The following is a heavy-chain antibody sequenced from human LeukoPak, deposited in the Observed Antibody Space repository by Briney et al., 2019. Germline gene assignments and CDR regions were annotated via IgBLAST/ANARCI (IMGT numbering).Heavy chain of an antibody. CDR2: IYYSGST. V-gene: IGHV4-59*01. D-gene: IGHD1-26*01. J-gene: IGHJ3*02. CDR1: GGSISSYY. CDR3: ARDLSGRYYISAFDI. Sequence: PSETLSLTCTVSGGSISSYYWSWIRQPPGKGLEWIGYIYYSGSTNYNPSLKSRVTISVDTSKNQFSLKLSSVIAADTAVYYCARDLSGRYYISAFDIWGQGTMVTVSS.